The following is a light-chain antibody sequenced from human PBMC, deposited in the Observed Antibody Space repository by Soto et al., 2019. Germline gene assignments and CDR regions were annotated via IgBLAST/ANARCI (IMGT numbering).Light chain of an antibody. V-gene: IGKV1-5*03. Sequence: DIQMTQSPSTLSASVGDRVTITCRASQSISSWLAWYQQKPRKAPKLLIYKASTLESGVPSRFSGSGSGTEFTLTISSLQPADFATYYCQQYNSYLYTFGQGTKLEIK. J-gene: IGKJ2*01. CDR3: QQYNSYLYT. CDR1: QSISSW. CDR2: KAS.